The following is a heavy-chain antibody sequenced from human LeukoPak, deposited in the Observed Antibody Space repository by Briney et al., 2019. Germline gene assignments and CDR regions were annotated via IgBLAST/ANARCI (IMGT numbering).Heavy chain of an antibody. J-gene: IGHJ4*02. CDR1: GFTFSSYG. D-gene: IGHD1-1*01. CDR3: ANGGPDHWKD. Sequence: GGSLRLSCAASGFTFSSYGMHWVRQAPGKGLEWVAVISYDGSNKYYADSVKGRFTISRDNSKNTLYLQMNSLRAEDTAMYYCANGGPDHWKDWGQGTLVTVSS. V-gene: IGHV3-30*18. CDR2: ISYDGSNK.